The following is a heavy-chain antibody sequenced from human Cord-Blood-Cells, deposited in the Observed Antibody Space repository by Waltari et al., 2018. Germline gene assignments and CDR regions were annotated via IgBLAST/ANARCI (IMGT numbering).Heavy chain of an antibody. CDR1: GGSISSSSYY. Sequence: QLQLQESGPGLVKPSETLSLTGTVSGGSISSSSYYWGWIRQPPGKGLEWIGSIYYSGSTYYNPSLKSRVTISVDTSKNQFSLKLSSVTAADTAVYYCARRVVATIDYWGQGTLVTVSS. V-gene: IGHV4-39*01. CDR3: ARRVVATIDY. CDR2: IYYSGST. J-gene: IGHJ4*02. D-gene: IGHD5-12*01.